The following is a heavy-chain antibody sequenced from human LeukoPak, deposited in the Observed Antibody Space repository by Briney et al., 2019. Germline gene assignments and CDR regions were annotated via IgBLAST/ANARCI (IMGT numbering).Heavy chain of an antibody. V-gene: IGHV3-30*02. CDR1: GFTFSTYG. J-gene: IGHJ4*02. Sequence: GGSLRLSCAASGFTFSTYGIHWVRQAPGKGLEWLAFIRSDGTNKYYADSVKGRFTISRDNSKNTLYLQMNSLRAEDTAVYYCAKATGDWLFGNFDYWGQGTLVTVSS. CDR2: IRSDGTNK. D-gene: IGHD3-9*01. CDR3: AKATGDWLFGNFDY.